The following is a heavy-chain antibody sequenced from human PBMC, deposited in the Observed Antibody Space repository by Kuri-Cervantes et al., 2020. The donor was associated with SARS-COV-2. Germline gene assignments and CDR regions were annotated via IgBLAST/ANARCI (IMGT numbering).Heavy chain of an antibody. V-gene: IGHV3-30-3*01. CDR1: GGSFSGYY. CDR3: ARDNSVVLPGALAWGPKPPRSFYYGMDV. CDR2: ISYDGSNK. D-gene: IGHD2-2*01. J-gene: IGHJ6*02. Sequence: LKISCAVYGGSFSGYYWSWIRQPPGKGLEWVAVISYDGSNKYYADSVKGRFTISRDKARNSLFLQMNSLRDEDTAVYHCARDNSVVLPGALAWGPKPPRSFYYGMDVWGQGTAVTVSS.